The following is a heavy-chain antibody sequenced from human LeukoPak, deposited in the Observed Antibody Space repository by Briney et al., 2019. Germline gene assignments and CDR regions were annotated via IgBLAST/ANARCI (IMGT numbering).Heavy chain of an antibody. CDR2: IIPIFGTA. CDR1: GGTFNTYA. CDR3: TRLRDEWFDP. V-gene: IGHV1-69*13. Sequence: SVKVSCKASGGTFNTYAVSWVRQAPGQGLEWMGGIIPIFGTANCAQKFQGRVTITADESTNTAYMTLSSLTSEDTAVYYCTRLRDEWFDPWGQGTLVTVSS. D-gene: IGHD4-17*01. J-gene: IGHJ5*02.